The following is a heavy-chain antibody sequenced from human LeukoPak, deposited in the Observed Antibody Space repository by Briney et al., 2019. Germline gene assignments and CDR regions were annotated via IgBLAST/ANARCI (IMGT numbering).Heavy chain of an antibody. J-gene: IGHJ5*02. CDR3: ARDRHIAVFGVVPHRWFDP. CDR2: IYYNRST. Sequence: SETLSLTCTVSGGSISSSGYYWSWIRQHPGKGLEWIGNIYYNRSTNYNPSLKSRLSISLDTAKNQISLKLSSVTAADTAVYYCARDRHIAVFGVVPHRWFDPWGQGALVTVSS. V-gene: IGHV4-31*03. CDR1: GGSISSSGYY. D-gene: IGHD3-3*01.